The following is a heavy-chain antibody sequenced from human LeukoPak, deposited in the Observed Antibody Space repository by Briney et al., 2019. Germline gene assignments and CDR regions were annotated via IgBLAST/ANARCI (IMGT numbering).Heavy chain of an antibody. J-gene: IGHJ5*02. CDR3: ARIYYGSGSYQDNWFDP. Sequence: SESLSLTCTVSGGSISSYYWSWIRQPPGKGLEWIGYIYYSGSTNYNPSLKSRVTISVDTSKNQFSLKLSSVTAADTAAYYCARIYYGSGSYQDNWFDPWGQGTLVTVSS. CDR2: IYYSGST. D-gene: IGHD3-10*01. CDR1: GGSISSYY. V-gene: IGHV4-59*08.